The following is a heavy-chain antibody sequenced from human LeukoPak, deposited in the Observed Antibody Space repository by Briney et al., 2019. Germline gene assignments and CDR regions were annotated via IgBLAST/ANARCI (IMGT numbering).Heavy chain of an antibody. J-gene: IGHJ4*02. Sequence: PGGSLRLSCAASGFTVSSNYMSWVRQAPGKGLEWVSVIYSGGSTYYADSVKGRFTISRDNSKNTLYLHMNSLRAEDTAVYYCARGGRTAQFDYWGQGTLVTVSS. V-gene: IGHV3-53*01. D-gene: IGHD2-15*01. CDR3: ARGGRTAQFDY. CDR2: IYSGGST. CDR1: GFTVSSNY.